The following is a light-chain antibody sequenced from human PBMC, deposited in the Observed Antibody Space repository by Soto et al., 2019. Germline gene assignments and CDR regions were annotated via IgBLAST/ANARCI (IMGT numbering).Light chain of an antibody. V-gene: IGLV1-40*01. J-gene: IGLJ2*01. CDR3: RSYDSSLSAYVV. CDR1: SSNIGAGYD. CDR2: ANS. Sequence: QSVLTQPPSVSGAPGQRVTISCTGSSSNIGAGYDVHWYQHLPGTAPRLLIYANSNRPSGVPDRFSGSKSGTSASLAVTGLQAEDEADYYCRSYDSSLSAYVVFGGGTKLTVL.